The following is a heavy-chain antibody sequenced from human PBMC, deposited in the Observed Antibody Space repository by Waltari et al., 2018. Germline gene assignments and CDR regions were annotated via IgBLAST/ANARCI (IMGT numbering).Heavy chain of an antibody. CDR2: YNPEEGKT. J-gene: IGHJ5*02. Sequence: QVQLVQSGAEVKKPGASVKVSCKVSGDSVTELSMHWVRQAPGKGPEWMGGYNPEEGKTIFAQKFQGRVTLTEDTSSETAYMELTSLRYDDTAFYYCAAPRVLEWLDIWGQGTLVSV. D-gene: IGHD3-3*01. CDR1: GDSVTELS. V-gene: IGHV1-24*01. CDR3: AAPRVLEWLDI.